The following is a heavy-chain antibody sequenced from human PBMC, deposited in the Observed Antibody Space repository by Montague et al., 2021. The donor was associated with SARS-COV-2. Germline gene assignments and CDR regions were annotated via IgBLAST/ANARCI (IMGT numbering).Heavy chain of an antibody. CDR2: IDTSGNT. J-gene: IGHJ6*02. CDR1: GGSISSGSHY. CDR3: ARRIDYYGIDV. Sequence: TLSLTCTVSGGSISSGSHYWSWIRQPAGKGLGWIGRIDTSGNTKYISSLKSRVTTSVDTSKNQPSLKLSSVTAADTAVYYCARRIDYYGIDVWGQGTTVTVSS. D-gene: IGHD1-26*01. V-gene: IGHV4-61*02.